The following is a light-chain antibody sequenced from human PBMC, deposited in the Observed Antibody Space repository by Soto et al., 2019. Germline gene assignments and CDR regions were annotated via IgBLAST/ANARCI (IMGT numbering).Light chain of an antibody. CDR2: ANT. V-gene: IGLV1-40*01. CDR3: QSYDSSLSGYV. Sequence: QSVLTQPPSVSGAPGQRVTISCTGSSSNIGPTYDVHWYQQLPGTAPKLLIYANTNRPSGVPDRFSGSKSGTSDSLAITGLQAEDEADYFCQSYDSSLSGYVFGTGTKVTVL. CDR1: SSNIGPTYD. J-gene: IGLJ1*01.